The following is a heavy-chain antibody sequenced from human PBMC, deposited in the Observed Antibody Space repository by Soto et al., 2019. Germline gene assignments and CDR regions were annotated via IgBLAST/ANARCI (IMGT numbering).Heavy chain of an antibody. CDR3: AREGGGYCSGGSCQVDY. V-gene: IGHV4-39*02. Sequence: QLQLQESGPGLVKPSETLSLTCTVSGGSISSSSYYWGWIRQPPGKGLEWIGSIYYRGKNYYNPSLKRRVTISVDTSKNQFSLKLSSVTAADTAVYYCAREGGGYCSGGSCQVDYWGQGTLVTVSS. CDR2: IYYRGKN. J-gene: IGHJ4*02. CDR1: GGSISSSSYY. D-gene: IGHD2-15*01.